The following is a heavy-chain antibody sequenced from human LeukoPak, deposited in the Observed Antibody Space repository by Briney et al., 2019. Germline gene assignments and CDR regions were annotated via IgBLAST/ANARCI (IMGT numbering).Heavy chain of an antibody. V-gene: IGHV3-7*05. Sequence: GGSLRLSCAASGFTFSSYWMSWGRKARGKGVVWVAIIKQDGSEKYYVDSVKVRFTISRDNAKNSLYLQMNSLRAEDTAVYYCARDGSETYYDFWSGYPPAGYYDYWGQGTLVTVSS. D-gene: IGHD3-3*01. CDR3: ARDGSETYYDFWSGYPPAGYYDY. CDR1: GFTFSSYW. CDR2: IKQDGSEK. J-gene: IGHJ4*02.